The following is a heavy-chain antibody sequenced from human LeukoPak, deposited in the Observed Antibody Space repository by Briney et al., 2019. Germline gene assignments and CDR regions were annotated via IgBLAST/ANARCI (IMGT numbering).Heavy chain of an antibody. CDR2: MNPNSGNT. J-gene: IGHJ5*02. Sequence: ASVKVSCKASGYTFTSYDINWVRQATGQGLEWMGWMNPNSGNTGYAQKFQGRVTMTRNTSISTAYMELSSLRSEDTAVYYCARLGYYYDSSGYSGWFDPWGXGTLVTVSS. CDR3: ARLGYYYDSSGYSGWFDP. D-gene: IGHD3-22*01. V-gene: IGHV1-8*01. CDR1: GYTFTSYD.